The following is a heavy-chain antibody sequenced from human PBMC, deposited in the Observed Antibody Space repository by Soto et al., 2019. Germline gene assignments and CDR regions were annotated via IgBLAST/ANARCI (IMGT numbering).Heavy chain of an antibody. D-gene: IGHD4-17*01. CDR1: HATFTGYT. Sequence: QVHLVQSETEVKEPGASVTVSCKTSHATFTGYTINWVRQAPGQGLEWLGWISSLSGNTYYARDFQGRLTMTTNTSATTAYMELRSLRSDDTAVYFCARGTVTSGRWFGPWGQGTPVTVSS. J-gene: IGHJ5*02. CDR3: ARGTVTSGRWFGP. V-gene: IGHV1-18*04. CDR2: ISSLSGNT.